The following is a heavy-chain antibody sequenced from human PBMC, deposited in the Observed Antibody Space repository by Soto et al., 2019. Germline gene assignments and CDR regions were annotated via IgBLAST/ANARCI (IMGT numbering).Heavy chain of an antibody. D-gene: IGHD3-22*01. J-gene: IGHJ4*02. CDR2: ISNDGSNK. CDR1: GFTFSSYA. Sequence: PGGSLRLSCAASGFTFSSYAMHWVRQAPGKGLEWVAVISNDGSNKNYADSVKGRFTISRDNSKNTLYLQMNSLRAEDTAVYYCARVSRAMILVVITVSFDYWGQGTLVTVSS. V-gene: IGHV3-30-3*01. CDR3: ARVSRAMILVVITVSFDY.